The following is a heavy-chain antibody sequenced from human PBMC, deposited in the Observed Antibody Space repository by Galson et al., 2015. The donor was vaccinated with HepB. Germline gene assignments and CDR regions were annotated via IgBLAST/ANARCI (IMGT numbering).Heavy chain of an antibody. V-gene: IGHV1-18*01. CDR2: ISAYSGNT. Sequence: SVKVSCKASGHTFTNYYIVWVRQAPGQGLELMGWISAYSGNTHYAQKFQGRVTMTTDTSTSTADMELTSLRSDDSAVYYCARGRDSSATFSDGCYFDSWGRGIMVTVSS. CDR1: GHTFTNYY. J-gene: IGHJ4*02. D-gene: IGHD2-15*01. CDR3: ARGRDSSATFSDGCYFDS.